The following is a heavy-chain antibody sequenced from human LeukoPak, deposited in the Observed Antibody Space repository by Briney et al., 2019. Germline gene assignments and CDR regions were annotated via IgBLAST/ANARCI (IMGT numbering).Heavy chain of an antibody. CDR1: GGSISSGGYY. CDR2: IYYSGST. J-gene: IGHJ4*02. V-gene: IGHV4-30-4*08. D-gene: IGHD6-6*01. Sequence: SETLSLTRAVSGGSISSGGYYWSWIRQPPGKGLEWIGYIYYSGSTYYNPSLKSRVTISVDTSKNQFSLKLSSVTAADTAVYYCAREKSYSSSSRDYWGQGTLVTVSS. CDR3: AREKSYSSSSRDY.